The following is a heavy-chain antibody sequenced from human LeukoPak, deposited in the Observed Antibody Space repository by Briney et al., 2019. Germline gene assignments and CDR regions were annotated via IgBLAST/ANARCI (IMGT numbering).Heavy chain of an antibody. D-gene: IGHD3-10*01. V-gene: IGHV5-51*01. Sequence: GESLKISWKGSGNSFSSYCIGWGRQMPGKGVGWMGIIFPGDSDTRYSTSFQGLVTISVEKSINTACLQWSSLKASDTAMYHCARSYGSGSFDAFDMWGQGTMVTVSS. CDR2: IFPGDSDT. CDR1: GNSFSSYC. J-gene: IGHJ3*02. CDR3: ARSYGSGSFDAFDM.